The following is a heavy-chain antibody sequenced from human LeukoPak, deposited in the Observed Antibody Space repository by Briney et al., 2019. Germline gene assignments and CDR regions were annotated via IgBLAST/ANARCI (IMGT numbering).Heavy chain of an antibody. CDR1: GFTFSDHY. Sequence: KPGGSLRLSCTASGFTFSDHYMSWFRLSPGKRLEWISYITSSGTTIDYADSVKGRFTISRDNAQSSLYLQMNSLRPEDTAMYYCARDPDYGDPYWGQGTLVTVSS. D-gene: IGHD4-17*01. CDR3: ARDPDYGDPY. J-gene: IGHJ4*02. V-gene: IGHV3-11*01. CDR2: ITSSGTTI.